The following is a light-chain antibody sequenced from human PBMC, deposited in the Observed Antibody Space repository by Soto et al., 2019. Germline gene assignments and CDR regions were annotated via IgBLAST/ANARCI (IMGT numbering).Light chain of an antibody. CDR1: QSVSSSF. Sequence: EIVLTQSPGTLSLSPGERATLSCRASQSVSSSFLAWYQQKPGQAPRLLIYGPSSKSPGIPDRFSGSGSGSDFSLTISRLEPEVFAVYYYQQYGSSSWTFGQGTKVEIK. J-gene: IGKJ1*01. CDR2: GPS. V-gene: IGKV3-20*01. CDR3: QQYGSSSWT.